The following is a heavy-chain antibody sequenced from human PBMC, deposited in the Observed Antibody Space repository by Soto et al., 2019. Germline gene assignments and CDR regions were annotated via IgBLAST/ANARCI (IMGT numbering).Heavy chain of an antibody. J-gene: IGHJ4*01. V-gene: IGHV3-15*07. Sequence: EVQLVESGGGLVEPGGSLRLSCAAAGFSFSSAWINWVRQTPGRGLEWVGRIKSKTDGGTTDFAARGKGRFSISRDDSRDMMYMQMNSLKTEDAGVYYCTNDSLFTQMLVRFYFWGLGTLVTVSS. D-gene: IGHD2-15*01. CDR2: IKSKTDGGTT. CDR1: GFSFSSAW. CDR3: TNDSLFTQMLVRFYF.